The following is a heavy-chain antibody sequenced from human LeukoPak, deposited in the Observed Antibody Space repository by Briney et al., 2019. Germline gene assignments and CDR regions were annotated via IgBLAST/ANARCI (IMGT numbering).Heavy chain of an antibody. D-gene: IGHD1-26*01. J-gene: IGHJ3*02. CDR2: IYYSGNT. Sequence: SETLSLTCTVSGGSISSSSYYWGWIRQPPGKGLEWIGSIYYSGNTYYNPSLKSRVTISVDTSKNQFSLKLSSVTAADTAVYYCAREEVGATDAFDIWGQGTMVTVSS. V-gene: IGHV4-39*02. CDR3: AREEVGATDAFDI. CDR1: GGSISSSSYY.